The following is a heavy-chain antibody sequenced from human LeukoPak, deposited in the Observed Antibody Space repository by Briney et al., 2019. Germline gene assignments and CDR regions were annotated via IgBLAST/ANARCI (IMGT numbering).Heavy chain of an antibody. Sequence: GGSLRLSCAASGFTFSSYAMHWVRQAPGKGLEWVAVISYDGSNKYYADSVKGRFTISRDNSKNTLYLQMNSLRAEDTAVYYCAKDLEKPITGFDYWGQGTLVTVSS. D-gene: IGHD3-16*01. CDR1: GFTFSSYA. CDR3: AKDLEKPITGFDY. CDR2: ISYDGSNK. J-gene: IGHJ4*02. V-gene: IGHV3-30*04.